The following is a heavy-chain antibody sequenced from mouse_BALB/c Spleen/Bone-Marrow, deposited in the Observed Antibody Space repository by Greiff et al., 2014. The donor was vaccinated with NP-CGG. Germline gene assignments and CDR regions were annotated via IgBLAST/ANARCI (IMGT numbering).Heavy chain of an antibody. J-gene: IGHJ3*01. CDR3: ARQRGGGYYGFFAY. CDR1: GFTFSSYG. V-gene: IGHV5-6*01. Sequence: EVNVVESGGALVKPGGSLKLSCAAPGFTFSSYGMSWVRQTPDKRLEWVATISSGDGYTYYPDSVKGRFTISRDNAKNTLYLQMSSLTSEDSAMYYCARQRGGGYYGFFAYWGQGTLVTVSA. D-gene: IGHD1-1*01. CDR2: ISSGDGYT.